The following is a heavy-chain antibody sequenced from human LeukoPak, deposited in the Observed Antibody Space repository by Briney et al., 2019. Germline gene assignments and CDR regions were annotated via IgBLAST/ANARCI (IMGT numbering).Heavy chain of an antibody. CDR2: IKSKTGGGTT. V-gene: IGHV3-15*01. CDR3: TTETRYYDFWSGYYSSPEDDYYYYYGMDV. J-gene: IGHJ6*02. Sequence: GGCLRLARAASGFTFSNAWVGSVRQARGRGLGWVGCIKSKTGGGTTDYGAAVKGRFNISRHASKNTLYLKMNSLKTEYTGVYYCTTETRYYDFWSGYYSSPEDDYYYYYGMDVWGQGTTVTVSS. D-gene: IGHD3-3*01. CDR1: GFTFSNAW.